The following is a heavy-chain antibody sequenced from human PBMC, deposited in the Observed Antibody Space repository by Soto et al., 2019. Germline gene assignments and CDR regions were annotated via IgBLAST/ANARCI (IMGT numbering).Heavy chain of an antibody. D-gene: IGHD2-2*02. CDR2: IIPIFGTA. CDR1: GGTFSSYA. V-gene: IGHV1-69*01. Sequence: QVQLVQSGAEVQKPGSSVKVSCKASGGTFSSYAISWVRQAPGQGLEWMGGIIPIFGTANYAQKFQGRVTITADESTSTAYMELSSLRSEDTAVYYCAGFYCSSTSCYTDYYYYGMDVWGQGTTVTVSS. CDR3: AGFYCSSTSCYTDYYYYGMDV. J-gene: IGHJ6*02.